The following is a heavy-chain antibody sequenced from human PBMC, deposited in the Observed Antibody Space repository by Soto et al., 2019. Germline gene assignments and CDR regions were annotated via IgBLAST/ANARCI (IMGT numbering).Heavy chain of an antibody. CDR1: GFTFSSYA. J-gene: IGHJ4*02. CDR2: ISGSGDRT. D-gene: IGHD2-8*01. Sequence: PGGSLRLSCAASGFTFSSYAMSWVRQAPGKGLEWVSAISGSGDRTYYADSVKGRFTISRDNSKSTLYLQMNSLRADDTAVYYCANWVEGTMVYFGYWGQGTLVTVSS. V-gene: IGHV3-23*01. CDR3: ANWVEGTMVYFGY.